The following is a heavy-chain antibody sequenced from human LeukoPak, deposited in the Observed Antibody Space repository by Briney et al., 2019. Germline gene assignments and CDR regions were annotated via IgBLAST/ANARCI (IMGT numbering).Heavy chain of an antibody. D-gene: IGHD1-14*01. V-gene: IGHV3-21*01. CDR3: ARVGMAGTTLSPFDY. Sequence: GGSLRLSCAASGFTFSSYSMNWVRQAPGKGLEWVSSISSSSSYIYYADSVKGRFTISRDNAKNSLYLQMNSLRAEDTAAYYCARVGMAGTTLSPFDYWGQGTLVTVSS. J-gene: IGHJ4*02. CDR1: GFTFSSYS. CDR2: ISSSSSYI.